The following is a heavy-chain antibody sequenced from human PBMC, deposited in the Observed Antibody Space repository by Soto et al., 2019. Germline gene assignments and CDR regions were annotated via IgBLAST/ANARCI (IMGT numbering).Heavy chain of an antibody. V-gene: IGHV3-23*01. CDR2: ISSNGENT. CDR3: VSWVSAHFGS. D-gene: IGHD3-3*01. J-gene: IGHJ5*01. Sequence: GESLKISCAASRFTSGYHAMNWVRQAPGKGLEWVSTISSNGENTHYADSVKGRFIISSDNSSNTVALQMNSLRVEDTALYYCVSWVSAHFGSWGQGTLVTV. CDR1: RFTSGYHA.